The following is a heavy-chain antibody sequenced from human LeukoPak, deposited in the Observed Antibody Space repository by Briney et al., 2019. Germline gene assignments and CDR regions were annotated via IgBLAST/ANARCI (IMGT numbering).Heavy chain of an antibody. CDR1: GFTFSSYS. V-gene: IGHV3-48*04. Sequence: GGSLRLSCAASGFTFSSYSMNWVRQAPGKGLEWVSYISSSSSTIYYADSVKGRFTISRDNAKNSLYLQMNSLRAEDTAVYYCARDQWLVSYGMDVWGQGTTVTVSS. D-gene: IGHD6-19*01. CDR2: ISSSSSTI. CDR3: ARDQWLVSYGMDV. J-gene: IGHJ6*02.